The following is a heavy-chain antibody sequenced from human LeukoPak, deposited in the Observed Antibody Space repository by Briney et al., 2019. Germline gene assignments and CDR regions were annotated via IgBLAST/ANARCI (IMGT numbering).Heavy chain of an antibody. CDR3: ASQLAIGVVIFYDY. CDR1: GGSISSYY. J-gene: IGHJ4*02. CDR2: IYTSGST. Sequence: PSETLSLTCTVAGGSISSYYWSWIRQPAGKGLEWIGRIYTSGSTNYNPSLKSRVTMSVDTSKNQFSLKLSSVTAADTAVYYCASQLAIGVVIFYDYWGQGTLVTVSS. D-gene: IGHD3-3*01. V-gene: IGHV4-4*07.